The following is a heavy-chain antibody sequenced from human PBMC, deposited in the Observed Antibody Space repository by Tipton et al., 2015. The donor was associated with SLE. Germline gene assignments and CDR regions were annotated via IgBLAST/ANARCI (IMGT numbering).Heavy chain of an antibody. CDR2: ISHSGNT. Sequence: LRLSCAVSGYSISSGHYWGWIRQPPGKGLERIASISHSGNTYYNPSLKSRVSMSIDTSKNQVFLRLSSVTAADTAVYYCTRHDYDDNGYYMHYFDYWGQGTLVTVSS. CDR3: TRHDYDDNGYYMHYFDY. J-gene: IGHJ4*02. V-gene: IGHV4-38-2*01. CDR1: GYSISSGHY. D-gene: IGHD3-22*01.